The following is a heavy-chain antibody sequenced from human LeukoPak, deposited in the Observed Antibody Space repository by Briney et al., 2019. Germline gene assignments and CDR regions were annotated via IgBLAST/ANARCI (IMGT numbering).Heavy chain of an antibody. J-gene: IGHJ4*02. V-gene: IGHV3-23*01. D-gene: IGHD3-10*01. CDR2: ISGSGGST. CDR1: GFTFSSYA. Sequence: GGSLRLSCAASGFTFSSYAMSWVRQAPGKGLEWVPAISGSGGSTYYADSVKGRFTISRDNSKNTLYLQMNSLRAEDTAVYYCAKDRVRFGELGNFDYWGQGTLVTVSS. CDR3: AKDRVRFGELGNFDY.